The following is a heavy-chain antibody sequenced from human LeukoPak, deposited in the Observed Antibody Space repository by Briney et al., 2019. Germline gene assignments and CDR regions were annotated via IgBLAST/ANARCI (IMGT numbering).Heavy chain of an antibody. V-gene: IGHV4-59*12. Sequence: SETLSLTCTVSGGSISSYYWSWIRQPPGKGLEWIGYIYYSGSTNYNPSLKSRVTISVDTSKNQFSLNLRSVTAADTAVYFCARFPYFEGFDYWGQGTQVIVSS. J-gene: IGHJ4*02. CDR3: ARFPYFEGFDY. CDR2: IYYSGST. D-gene: IGHD3-9*01. CDR1: GGSISSYY.